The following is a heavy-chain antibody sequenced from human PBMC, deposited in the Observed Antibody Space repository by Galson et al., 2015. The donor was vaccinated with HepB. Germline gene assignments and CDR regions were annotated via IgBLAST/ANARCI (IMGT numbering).Heavy chain of an antibody. J-gene: IGHJ2*01. CDR1: GFTFSSYG. Sequence: SLRLSCAASGFTFSSYGMHWVRQAPGKGLEWVAAIWYDGSNKYYADSVKGRFTISRDNFKKMVYLQMNSLRAEDTAVYYCARDRVLRSLGYWYFDLWGRGTLVTVSS. V-gene: IGHV3-33*08. D-gene: IGHD4-17*01. CDR3: ARDRVLRSLGYWYFDL. CDR2: IWYDGSNK.